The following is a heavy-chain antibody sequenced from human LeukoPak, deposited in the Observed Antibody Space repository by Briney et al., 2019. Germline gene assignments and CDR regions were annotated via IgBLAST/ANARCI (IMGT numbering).Heavy chain of an antibody. V-gene: IGHV4-31*03. D-gene: IGHD6-13*01. CDR2: IYYSGST. J-gene: IGHJ4*02. Sequence: SETLSLTCTVSGGSISSGGYYWSWIRQHPGKGLEWIGYIYYSGSTYYNPSLKSRVTISVDTSKNQFSLKLSSVTAADTAVYYCARTTRYSSSPFDYWGQGTLVTVSS. CDR1: GGSISSGGYY. CDR3: ARTTRYSSSPFDY.